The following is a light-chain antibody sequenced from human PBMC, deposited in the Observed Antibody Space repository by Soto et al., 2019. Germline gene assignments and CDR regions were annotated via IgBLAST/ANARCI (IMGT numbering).Light chain of an antibody. CDR3: QCGVT. J-gene: IGKJ4*01. Sequence: DIQMTQSPSTLSASVGDRVTITCRASQSISNWLAWYQQKPGKAPKLLIYKASSLESGVASRFSGSGSGTEFTLTISSLPPYDFATYYCQCGVTFGGGTKVEIK. V-gene: IGKV1-5*03. CDR1: QSISNW. CDR2: KAS.